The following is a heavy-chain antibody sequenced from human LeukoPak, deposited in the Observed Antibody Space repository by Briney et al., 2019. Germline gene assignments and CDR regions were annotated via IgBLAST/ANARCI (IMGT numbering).Heavy chain of an antibody. Sequence: GGSLRLSCAASGLTFSTYGMHWVRQAPGKGLEWVAVVSYDGSNKYYADSVKGRFTISRDNSENTLYLQMNSLRAEDTAVYYCARDRRVFSSSSGLLDYWGQGTLVTVSS. CDR2: VSYDGSNK. V-gene: IGHV3-30*03. D-gene: IGHD6-6*01. CDR1: GLTFSTYG. J-gene: IGHJ4*02. CDR3: ARDRRVFSSSSGLLDY.